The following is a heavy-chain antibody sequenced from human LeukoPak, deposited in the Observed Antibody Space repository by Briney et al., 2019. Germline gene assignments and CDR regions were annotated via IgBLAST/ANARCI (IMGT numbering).Heavy chain of an antibody. CDR1: GYTFTSYA. CDR2: INAGNGNT. J-gene: IGHJ4*02. D-gene: IGHD6-19*01. CDR3: ARESSGWYVEGDFDY. Sequence: VASAKVSCKASGYTFTSYAMHWVRQAPGQRLEWMGWINAGNGNTKYSQKFQGRVTITRDTSASTAYMELSSLRSEDTAVYYCARESSGWYVEGDFDYWGQGTLVTVSS. V-gene: IGHV1-3*01.